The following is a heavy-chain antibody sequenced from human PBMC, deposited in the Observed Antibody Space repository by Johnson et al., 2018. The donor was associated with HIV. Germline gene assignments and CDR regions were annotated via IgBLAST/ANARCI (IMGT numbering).Heavy chain of an antibody. CDR1: GFTFDDYG. J-gene: IGHJ3*02. D-gene: IGHD6-19*01. CDR2: ISGSGGST. CDR3: AKDLSSGWSAFDI. Sequence: VHLVESGGGLVKPGGSLRLSCAASGFTFDDYGMSWVRQAPGKGLEWVSAISGSGGSTYYADSVKGRFTISRDNSKNTLYLQMNSLRAEDTAVYYCAKDLSSGWSAFDIWGQGTMVTVSS. V-gene: IGHV3-23*04.